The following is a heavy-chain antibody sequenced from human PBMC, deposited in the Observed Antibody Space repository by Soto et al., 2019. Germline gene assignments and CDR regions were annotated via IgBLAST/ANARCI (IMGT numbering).Heavy chain of an antibody. CDR3: AQKGFRSSSPFDS. J-gene: IGHJ4*02. CDR1: GFSLTTNGVG. V-gene: IGHV2-5*02. Sequence: QITLKESGPALVKPTQILTLTCTFSGFSLTTNGVGVAWIRQPPGKALEWLALINWDDDRHYNPSLSSRLTTTKDTSKNQVVFTMTNMEPVDTATYYCAQKGFRSSSPFDSGGPGSLVTVSS. D-gene: IGHD2-15*01. CDR2: INWDDDR.